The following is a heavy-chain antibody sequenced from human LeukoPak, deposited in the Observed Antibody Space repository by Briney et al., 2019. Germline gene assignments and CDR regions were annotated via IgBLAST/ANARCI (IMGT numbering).Heavy chain of an antibody. CDR3: ARDVMGSGWYESYYYYMGV. V-gene: IGHV4-4*07. J-gene: IGHJ6*03. D-gene: IGHD6-19*01. CDR1: GGSISSYY. CDR2: IYTSGST. Sequence: SETLSLTCTVSGGSISSYYWSWIRQPAGKGLEWIGRIYTSGSTNYNPSLKSRVTMSVDTSKNQFSLKLSSVTAADTAVYYCARDVMGSGWYESYYYYMGVWGKGTTVTISS.